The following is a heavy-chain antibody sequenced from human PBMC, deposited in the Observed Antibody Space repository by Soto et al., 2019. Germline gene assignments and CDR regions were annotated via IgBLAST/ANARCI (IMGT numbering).Heavy chain of an antibody. J-gene: IGHJ3*02. CDR1: GFSLDTRTAG. V-gene: IGHV2-5*02. Sequence: QITLKESGPTLVEPTQTLTLTCTFSGFSLDTRTAGVGWIRQPPGKALEWVAIIYWDNAKRYSPSLRSRLAIDKDTSKNQVVLTMTALDPVDTSTYYCAHIMITYGGVIGLDAFDIWGQGTMVTVSS. D-gene: IGHD3-16*02. CDR2: IYWDNAK. CDR3: AHIMITYGGVIGLDAFDI.